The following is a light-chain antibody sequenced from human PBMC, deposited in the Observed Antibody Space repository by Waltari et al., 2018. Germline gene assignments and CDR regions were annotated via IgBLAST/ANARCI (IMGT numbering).Light chain of an antibody. CDR1: QSITRY. Sequence: DIQMTQSPSSLSASVGDRVTITCRASQSITRYLNWYQQKPGKAPKLLIYTTSTLQSDIPSRFSGSGSGTDFTLTISSLQPEDFATYYYQQSFNTPRTFGQGTKLEIK. CDR2: TTS. J-gene: IGKJ2*01. V-gene: IGKV1-39*01. CDR3: QQSFNTPRT.